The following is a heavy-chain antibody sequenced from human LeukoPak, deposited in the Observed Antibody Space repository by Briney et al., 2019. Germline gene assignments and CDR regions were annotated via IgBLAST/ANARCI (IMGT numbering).Heavy chain of an antibody. Sequence: ASVKVSCKASGYTFTSYDINWVRQATGQGLEWMGWMNPNSGNTGYAQKFQGRVTMTRNTSINTAYMELSNLGSKDTAVYYCARGTPYCSSASCYNYWGQGSLVTVSS. J-gene: IGHJ4*02. D-gene: IGHD2-2*02. CDR3: ARGTPYCSSASCYNY. CDR1: GYTFTSYD. V-gene: IGHV1-8*01. CDR2: MNPNSGNT.